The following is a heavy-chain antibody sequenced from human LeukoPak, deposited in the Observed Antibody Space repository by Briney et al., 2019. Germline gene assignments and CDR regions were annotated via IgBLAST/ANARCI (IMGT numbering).Heavy chain of an antibody. Sequence: SESPSLTCAVSGGSVSRYYWSWSRQPPGKGLEWIGYIHDSQGTNYKPSFQSRVTISADTSRNQFSLKLTSVTAADTAVYYCARRINDALDIWGQGTLVTVTS. D-gene: IGHD3-3*02. CDR1: GGSVSRYY. CDR2: IHDSQGT. J-gene: IGHJ3*02. V-gene: IGHV4-59*02. CDR3: ARRINDALDI.